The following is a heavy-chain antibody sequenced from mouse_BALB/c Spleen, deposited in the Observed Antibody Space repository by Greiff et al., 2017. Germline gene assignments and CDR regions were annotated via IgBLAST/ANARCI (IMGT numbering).Heavy chain of an antibody. D-gene: IGHD4-1*01. V-gene: IGHV5-17*02. CDR2: ISSGSSTI. J-gene: IGHJ1*01. Sequence: VQLKESGGGLVQPGGSRKLSCAASGFTFSSFGMHWVRQAPEKGLEWVAYISSGSSTIYYADTVKGRFTISRDNPKNTLFLQMTSLRSEDTAMYYCARSANWYWYFDVWGAGTTVTVSS. CDR1: GFTFSSFG. CDR3: ARSANWYWYFDV.